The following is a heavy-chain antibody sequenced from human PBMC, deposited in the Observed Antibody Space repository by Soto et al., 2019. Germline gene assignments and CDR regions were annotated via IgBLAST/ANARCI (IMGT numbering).Heavy chain of an antibody. CDR2: ISGSGGST. Sequence: PGGSLRLSCAASGFTFSSYAMSWVRQAPGKGLEWVSAISGSGGSTYYADSVKGRFTISRDNSKNTLYLQMNSLRAEDTAVYYCAKFPRDYWYEMIVDYWGQGTLVTVSS. CDR3: AKFPRDYWYEMIVDY. D-gene: IGHD4-17*01. CDR1: GFTFSSYA. V-gene: IGHV3-23*01. J-gene: IGHJ4*02.